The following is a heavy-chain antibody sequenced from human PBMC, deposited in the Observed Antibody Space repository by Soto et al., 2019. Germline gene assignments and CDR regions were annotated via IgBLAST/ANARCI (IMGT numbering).Heavy chain of an antibody. CDR3: ARGGLRAYWIDP. Sequence: EVHLVESGGGLIQPGGSLRLSCAASGFTFSNYWIHWVRQAPGEGLVWLSRINGDGSGTNYADSVKGRFTISRDNAKNTVYVQMNSLRAEDTAAYYCARGGLRAYWIDPWGQGTLVTVSS. CDR2: INGDGSGT. D-gene: IGHD4-17*01. J-gene: IGHJ5*02. V-gene: IGHV3-74*01. CDR1: GFTFSNYW.